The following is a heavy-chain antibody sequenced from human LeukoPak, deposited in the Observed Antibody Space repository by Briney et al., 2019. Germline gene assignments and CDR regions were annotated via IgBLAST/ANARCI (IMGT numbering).Heavy chain of an antibody. CDR2: INPNSGGT. D-gene: IGHD3-22*01. CDR1: GYTFTGYY. V-gene: IGHV1-2*06. J-gene: IGHJ4*02. CDR3: ARDAYYYDSSGYCDY. Sequence: ASVKVSCKASGYTFTGYYMHWLRQAPGQGLEWMGRINPNSGGTNYAQKFQGRVTMTRDTSISTAYMELSRLRSDDTAVYYCARDAYYYDSSGYCDYWGQGTLVTVSS.